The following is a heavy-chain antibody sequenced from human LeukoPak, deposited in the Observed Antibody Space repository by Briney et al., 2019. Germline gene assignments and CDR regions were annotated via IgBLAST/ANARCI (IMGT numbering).Heavy chain of an antibody. J-gene: IGHJ6*02. CDR3: TRVRWELGYYYGMDV. CDR2: IFYSGST. V-gene: IGHV4-59*01. D-gene: IGHD1-26*01. CDR1: GDSISSYY. Sequence: PSETLSLTCIVSGDSISSYYWSWIRQPPGKGLEWIGYIFYSGSTNYNPSLKSRVTISIDTSKNQFPLRLSSVTAADTAVFYCTRVRWELGYYYGMDVWGQGTTVTVSS.